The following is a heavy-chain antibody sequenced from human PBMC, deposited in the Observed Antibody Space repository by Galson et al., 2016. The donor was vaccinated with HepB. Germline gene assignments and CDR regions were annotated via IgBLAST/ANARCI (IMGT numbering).Heavy chain of an antibody. CDR2: IYPGDSET. J-gene: IGHJ5*01. CDR3: ARRGGYSYGTGWFDS. V-gene: IGHV5-51*01. D-gene: IGHD5-18*01. Sequence: QSGAEVKKPGESLKISCKGSGYSFTNYWIGWVRQMPGKGLEWMGIIYPGDSETRYNPSFQGQVTMSADKSISTAYLQWSSLKASDTAMYYCARRGGYSYGTGWFDSWGQGTLVTVSS. CDR1: GYSFTNYW.